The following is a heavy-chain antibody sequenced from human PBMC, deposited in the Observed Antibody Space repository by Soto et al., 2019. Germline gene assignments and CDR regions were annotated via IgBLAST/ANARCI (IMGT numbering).Heavy chain of an antibody. CDR3: ARILKNTYYYDSSDSPEFDY. J-gene: IGHJ4*02. CDR1: GGTFSSYA. CDR2: IIPIFGTA. Sequence: SVKVSCKASGGTFSSYAISWVRQAPGQGLEWMGGIIPIFGTANYAQKFQGRVTITADESTSTAYMELSSLRSEDTAVYYCARILKNTYYYDSSDSPEFDYWGQGTLVTVSS. D-gene: IGHD3-22*01. V-gene: IGHV1-69*13.